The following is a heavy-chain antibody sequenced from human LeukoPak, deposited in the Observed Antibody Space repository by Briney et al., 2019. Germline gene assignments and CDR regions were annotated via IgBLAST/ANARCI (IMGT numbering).Heavy chain of an antibody. CDR3: AKPISGGLAVTADWFAP. V-gene: IGHV3-30*18. CDR2: ISYDGSNK. J-gene: IGHJ5*01. D-gene: IGHD6-19*01. Sequence: HPGRSLRLSCTASGFTFSSYGMHWVRQAPGKGLEWVAVISYDGSNKYYADSVKGRFTISRDNSKNTLYLQLNTLRADDTAVYYCAKPISGGLAVTADWFAPWGQGTLVVVSS. CDR1: GFTFSSYG.